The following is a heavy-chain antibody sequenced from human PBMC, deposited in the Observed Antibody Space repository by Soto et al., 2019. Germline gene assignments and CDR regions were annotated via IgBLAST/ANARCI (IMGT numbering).Heavy chain of an antibody. V-gene: IGHV1-69*13. D-gene: IGHD3-9*01. CDR3: ARNPLKLRYFDWPYYFDY. Sequence: RASVKVSCKASGGTFSSYAISWVRQAPGQGLEWMGGIIPIFGTANYAQKFQGRVTITADESTSTTYMELSSLRSEDTAVYYCARNPLKLRYFDWPYYFDYWGQGTLVTVSS. J-gene: IGHJ4*02. CDR2: IIPIFGTA. CDR1: GGTFSSYA.